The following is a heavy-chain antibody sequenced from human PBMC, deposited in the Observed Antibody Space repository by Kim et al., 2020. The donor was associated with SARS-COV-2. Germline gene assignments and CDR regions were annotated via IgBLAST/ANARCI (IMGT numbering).Heavy chain of an antibody. CDR2: T. CDR3: AKDIWGYDSGY. Sequence: TYYAGSVKGRFTNSRDNSKNSLYLQMNSLRTEDTALYYCAKDIWGYDSGYWGQGTLVTVSS. V-gene: IGHV3-43*01. J-gene: IGHJ4*02. D-gene: IGHD5-12*01.